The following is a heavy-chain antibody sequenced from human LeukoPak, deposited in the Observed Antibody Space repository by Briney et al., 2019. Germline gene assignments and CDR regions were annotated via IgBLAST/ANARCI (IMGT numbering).Heavy chain of an antibody. CDR3: AREGPGTRARGWGGGSDDVEASKPYDY. D-gene: IGHD3-16*01. CDR2: IIPIFGTA. CDR1: GGTFNNYA. J-gene: IGHJ4*02. Sequence: SAVTVSYKACGGTFNNYAMIWVRQAPGQGREWIGGIIPIFGTANYAQKFQGRVTINADGSTVTAYMELSSLRSEDTAVYSCAREGPGTRARGWGGGSDDVEASKPYDYWGQGTLVTVSS. V-gene: IGHV1-69*13.